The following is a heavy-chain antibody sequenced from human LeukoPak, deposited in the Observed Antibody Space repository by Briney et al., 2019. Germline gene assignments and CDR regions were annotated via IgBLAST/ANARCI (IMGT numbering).Heavy chain of an antibody. Sequence: GGSLRLSCSASGFTFSSYAMHWVRQAPGKGLEYVSAISSNGGSTYYADSVKGRFTISRDNSKNTLYLQMSSLRAEDTAVYYRVKGDSSSWSRYFQHWGQGTLVTVSS. CDR2: ISSNGGST. V-gene: IGHV3-64D*06. D-gene: IGHD6-13*01. CDR3: VKGDSSSWSRYFQH. J-gene: IGHJ1*01. CDR1: GFTFSSYA.